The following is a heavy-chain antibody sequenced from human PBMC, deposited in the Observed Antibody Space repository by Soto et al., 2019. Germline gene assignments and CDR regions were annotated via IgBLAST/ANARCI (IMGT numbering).Heavy chain of an antibody. D-gene: IGHD2-2*01. V-gene: IGHV3-30-3*01. CDR2: ISYDGSNK. CDR3: ARERLFLGYCSSTSCYDAFDI. J-gene: IGHJ3*02. CDR1: GFTFSSYA. Sequence: GGSLRLSCAASGFTFSSYAMHWVRQAPGKGLEWVAVISYDGSNKYYADSVKGRFTISRDNSKNTLYLQMNSLRAEDTAVYYCARERLFLGYCSSTSCYDAFDIWGQGTMVTVSS.